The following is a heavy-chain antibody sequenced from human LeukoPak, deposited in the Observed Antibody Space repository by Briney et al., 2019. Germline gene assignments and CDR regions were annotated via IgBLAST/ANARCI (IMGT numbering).Heavy chain of an antibody. V-gene: IGHV3-7*01. J-gene: IGHJ4*02. CDR2: LHADGNEK. CDR3: ARGGYSFDY. D-gene: IGHD5-12*01. CDR1: GFSLSGYW. Sequence: GGSLRLSCAAYGFSLSGYWMSWVRQAPGKGLGWVARLHADGNEKYFVHSVKGRFIVSRDNAKNSLYLQMNSLRVEDTAVYYCARGGYSFDYLGQGTLVTVSS.